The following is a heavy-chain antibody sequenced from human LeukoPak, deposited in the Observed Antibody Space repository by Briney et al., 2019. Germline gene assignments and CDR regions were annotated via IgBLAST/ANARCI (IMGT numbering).Heavy chain of an antibody. CDR2: IYTSGST. J-gene: IGHJ4*02. CDR3: ARDSSWYFDY. V-gene: IGHV4-61*02. D-gene: IGHD6-13*01. CDR1: GGSISSGSYY. Sequence: PSETLSLTCTVSGGSISSGSYYWSWIRQPAGKGLEWIGRIYTSGSTNYNPSLKSRVTISVDTSKNQFSLKLSSVTAADTAVYYCARDSSWYFDYWGQGTLVTVSS.